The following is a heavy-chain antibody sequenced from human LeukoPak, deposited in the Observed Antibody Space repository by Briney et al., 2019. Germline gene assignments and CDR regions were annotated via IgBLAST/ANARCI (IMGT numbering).Heavy chain of an antibody. Sequence: KPSETLSLTCAVYGGSFSGYYWSWIRQPPGKGLEWIGEINHSGSTNYNPSLKSRVTISVDTSKNQFSLKLSSVTAADTAVYYCARARIGSNWPNFDYWGQGTLVTVSS. D-gene: IGHD6-13*01. CDR2: INHSGST. J-gene: IGHJ4*02. CDR1: GGSFSGYY. CDR3: ARARIGSNWPNFDY. V-gene: IGHV4-34*01.